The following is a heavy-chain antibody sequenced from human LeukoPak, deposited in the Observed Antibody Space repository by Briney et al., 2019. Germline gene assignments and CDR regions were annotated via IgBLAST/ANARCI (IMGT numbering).Heavy chain of an antibody. CDR2: IKQDGSEK. Sequence: PGGSLRLSCVASGFTFRSYWMSWVRQAPGNGLEWVANIKQDGSEKYYVDSVKGRFTISRDNTKNSLFLQMNSLRAEDTAVYYCARGWGDCTTVSCYTGGDVFDMWGQGTMVTVSS. CDR1: GFTFRSYW. CDR3: ARGWGDCTTVSCYTGGDVFDM. J-gene: IGHJ3*02. V-gene: IGHV3-7*01. D-gene: IGHD2-2*02.